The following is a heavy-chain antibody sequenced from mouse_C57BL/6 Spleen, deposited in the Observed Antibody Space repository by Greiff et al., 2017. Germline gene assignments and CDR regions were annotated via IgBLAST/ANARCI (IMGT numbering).Heavy chain of an antibody. D-gene: IGHD4-1*01. V-gene: IGHV1-69*01. J-gene: IGHJ3*01. CDR2: IDPSDSYT. CDR1: GYTFTSYW. CDR3: ARPLGPQAWFAY. Sequence: QVQLQQPGAELVMPGASVKLSCKASGYTFTSYWMHWVKQRPGQGLEWIGEIDPSDSYTNYNQKFKGKSTLTVDKSSSTAYMQLSSLTSEDSAVYYCARPLGPQAWFAYWGQGTLVTVSA.